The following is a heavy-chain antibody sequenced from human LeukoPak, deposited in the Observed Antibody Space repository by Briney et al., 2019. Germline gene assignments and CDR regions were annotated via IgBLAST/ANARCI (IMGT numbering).Heavy chain of an antibody. CDR2: IYYSGST. Sequence: SETLCLTCTVSGGSISSSSYYWGWIRQPPGKGLEWIGSIYYSGSTNYNPSLKSRVTIYVDTSRNQFSLKLSSVTAADTAVYYYARQGYCSSTSCYNRGFFDYWGQGTLVTVSS. CDR3: ARQGYCSSTSCYNRGFFDY. CDR1: GGSISSSSYY. D-gene: IGHD2-2*01. J-gene: IGHJ4*02. V-gene: IGHV4-39*01.